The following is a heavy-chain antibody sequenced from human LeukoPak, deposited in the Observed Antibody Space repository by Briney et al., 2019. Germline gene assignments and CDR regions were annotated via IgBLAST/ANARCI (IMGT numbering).Heavy chain of an antibody. CDR2: IYYTGTT. CDR1: GGSISSYY. Sequence: SSETLSLTCTVSGGSISSYYWIWIRQFPGKGLEWIGYIYYTGTTNYNPSLKSRVTISVDTSKNQFSLKLSSVTAADTAVYYCASTVDLYYFDYWGQGTLVTVSS. J-gene: IGHJ4*02. V-gene: IGHV4-59*01. D-gene: IGHD4-23*01. CDR3: ASTVDLYYFDY.